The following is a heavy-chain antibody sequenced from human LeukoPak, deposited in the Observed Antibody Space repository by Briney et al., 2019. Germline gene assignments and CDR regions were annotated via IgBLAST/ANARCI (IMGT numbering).Heavy chain of an antibody. CDR1: GFTFSSYW. V-gene: IGHV3-74*01. J-gene: IGHJ4*02. Sequence: GGSLRLSCAASGFTFSSYWMHWVRQAPGKGLVWVSRINSDGSSTSYADSVKGRFTISRDNAKNTLYLQMNSLRAGDTAVYYCARMGTWIQSNEEDPFGYWGQGTLVTVSS. CDR2: INSDGSST. D-gene: IGHD5-18*01. CDR3: ARMGTWIQSNEEDPFGY.